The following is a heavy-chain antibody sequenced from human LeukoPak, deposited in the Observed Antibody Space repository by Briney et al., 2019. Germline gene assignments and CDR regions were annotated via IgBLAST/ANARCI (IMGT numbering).Heavy chain of an antibody. V-gene: IGHV3-11*01. CDR3: ATTLGLWFGDPVGYFDY. CDR2: INSSGSTI. D-gene: IGHD3-10*01. Sequence: GGSLILSCAASGFTISDYYMSWIRQAPGKRLEGVSYINSSGSTIYYEDAVKGRFTISRDNDKNSLYLQMNSLRAEDTAVYYCATTLGLWFGDPVGYFDYWGQGTLVTVSS. J-gene: IGHJ4*02. CDR1: GFTISDYY.